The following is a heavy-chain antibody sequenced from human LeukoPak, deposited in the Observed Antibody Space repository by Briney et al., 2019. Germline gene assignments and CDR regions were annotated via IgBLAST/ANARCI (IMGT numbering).Heavy chain of an antibody. J-gene: IGHJ4*02. CDR2: IIGTGGAT. V-gene: IGHV3-23*01. Sequence: GGTLRLSCAASGFTFSNYAMNWVRQAPGKELEWVSSIIGTGGATYYADSVKGRFTISRDNSKNTLYLQVNSLRAEDTAIYYCARRFLEWYSHFDYWGQGTLVTVSS. CDR1: GFTFSNYA. CDR3: ARRFLEWYSHFDY. D-gene: IGHD3-3*01.